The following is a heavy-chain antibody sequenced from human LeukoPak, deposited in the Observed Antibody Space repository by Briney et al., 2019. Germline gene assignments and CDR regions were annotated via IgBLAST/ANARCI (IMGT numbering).Heavy chain of an antibody. J-gene: IGHJ5*02. CDR2: INPNSGGT. CDR1: GYTFTGYY. D-gene: IGHD4-17*01. CDR3: ARAEDYGDYWFDP. Sequence: ASVKVFCKASGYTFTGYYMHWVPQAPGQGLEWMGWINPNSGGTNYAQKFQGRVTMTRDTSISTAYMELSRLRSDDTAVYYCARAEDYGDYWFDPWGQGTLVTVSS. V-gene: IGHV1-2*02.